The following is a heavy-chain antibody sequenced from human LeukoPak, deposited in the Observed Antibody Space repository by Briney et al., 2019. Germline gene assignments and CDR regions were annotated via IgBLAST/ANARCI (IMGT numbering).Heavy chain of an antibody. CDR1: GFTFSSYS. D-gene: IGHD3-16*01. CDR3: ARDGAHYYYYGMDV. J-gene: IGHJ6*02. CDR2: ISSSSSYI. V-gene: IGHV3-21*01. Sequence: GGSLRLSCAASGFTFSSYSMKWVRQAPGKGLEWVSSISSSSSYIYYADSVKGRFTISRDNAKNSLYLQMNSLRAEDTAVYYCARDGAHYYYYGMDVWGQGTTVTVSS.